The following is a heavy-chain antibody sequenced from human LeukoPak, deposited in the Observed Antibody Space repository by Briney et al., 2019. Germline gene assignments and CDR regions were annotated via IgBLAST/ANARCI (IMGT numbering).Heavy chain of an antibody. D-gene: IGHD5-12*01. V-gene: IGHV4-39*07. CDR1: GGSISSSSYY. CDR2: MYSSGRT. J-gene: IGHJ4*02. CDR3: ARSGSGYLRYYFDY. Sequence: SETLSLTCTVSGGSISSSSYYWGWIRQPPGKGLEWIGSMYSSGRTYYNPSLKSRVTISVDTSKNQFSLKLSSVTAADTAVYYCARSGSGYLRYYFDYWGQGTLVTVSS.